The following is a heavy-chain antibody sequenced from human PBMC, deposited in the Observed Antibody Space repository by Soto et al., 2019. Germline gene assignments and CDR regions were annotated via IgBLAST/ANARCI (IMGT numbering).Heavy chain of an antibody. J-gene: IGHJ4*02. CDR1: GFPFDSYG. CDR3: ARAHSTGWQYFDY. D-gene: IGHD6-19*01. V-gene: IGHV3-33*01. Sequence: PGGSLRLSCVASGFPFDSYGIHWVRRAPGKGLEWVATIGFAGNNKYYADSVKGRFTISRDNSKNTLYLHINSLKVDDTAMYYCARAHSTGWQYFDYWGPGTLVNVS. CDR2: IGFAGNNK.